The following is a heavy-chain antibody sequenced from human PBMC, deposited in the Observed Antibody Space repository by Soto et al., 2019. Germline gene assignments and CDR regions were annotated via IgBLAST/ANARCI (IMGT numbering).Heavy chain of an antibody. CDR2: IWYDGSNK. CDR1: GFPFSSYG. V-gene: IGHV3-33*01. CDR3: ARSGG. D-gene: IGHD6-19*01. J-gene: IGHJ4*02. Sequence: QVQLVESGGGVDQHGRSLRLSCAASGFPFSSYGMHWVRQAPGKGLEWVAVIWYDGSNKYYADSVKGRFTISRDNSKNTLYLQMNSLRPDDTAVYYCARSGGWGQGTLVTVSS.